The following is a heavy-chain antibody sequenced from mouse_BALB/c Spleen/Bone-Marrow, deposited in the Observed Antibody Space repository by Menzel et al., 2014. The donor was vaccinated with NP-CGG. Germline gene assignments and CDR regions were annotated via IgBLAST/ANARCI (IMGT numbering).Heavy chain of an antibody. CDR1: EFTFSSFA. J-gene: IGHJ2*01. D-gene: IGHD1-1*01. CDR3: ARSGSSSGYFDY. CDR2: ISSGSSTI. V-gene: IGHV5-17*02. Sequence: EVKLVESGGGLVQPGGSRKLSCAASEFTFSSFAMHWVRQAPEKGLERVAYISSGSSTIYYADTVMGRFTISRDNPKNTLFLQMTSLRSEDTAMYYCARSGSSSGYFDYWGQGTTLTASS.